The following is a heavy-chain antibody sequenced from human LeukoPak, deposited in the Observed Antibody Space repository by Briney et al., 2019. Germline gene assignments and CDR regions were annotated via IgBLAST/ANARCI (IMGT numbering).Heavy chain of an antibody. J-gene: IGHJ3*02. CDR3: ARERAVVTAFDI. CDR1: GGSISSSNYN. Sequence: SETLSLTCTVSGGSISSSNYNWGWIRQPPGKGPEWIASIYYRGTTYYNPSLKSRVTISVDTSKNQFSLKLSSVTAADTAVYYCARERAVVTAFDIWGQGTMVTVSS. V-gene: IGHV4-39*07. CDR2: IYYRGTT. D-gene: IGHD2-21*02.